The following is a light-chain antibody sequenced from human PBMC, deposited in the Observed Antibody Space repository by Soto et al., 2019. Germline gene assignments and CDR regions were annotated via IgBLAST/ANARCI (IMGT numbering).Light chain of an antibody. J-gene: IGKJ4*01. V-gene: IGKV3-20*01. CDR3: QHYVTSPLT. CDR1: QSVSATY. CDR2: AAS. Sequence: GWTQSAGTRSLSPGERATLSGRASQSVSATYLAWYQQKPGQAPRLLIYAASSRATGVPDRFSGSGSGTDFTLTISRLEPEDFAVYYCQHYVTSPLTFGGGTKVDI.